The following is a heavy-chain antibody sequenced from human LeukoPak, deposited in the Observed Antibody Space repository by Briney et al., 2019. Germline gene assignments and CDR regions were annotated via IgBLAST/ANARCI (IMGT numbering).Heavy chain of an antibody. Sequence: PGGSLRLSCAASGFTFSGSAMHWVRQASGKGLEWVGRIRSKANSYATAYAASVKGRVTIPREDSKNTAYLQMNSLKTEDTAVYYCYRYDSSKDVWGKGTTVTISS. D-gene: IGHD3-22*01. J-gene: IGHJ6*04. CDR3: YRYDSSKDV. CDR1: GFTFSGSA. V-gene: IGHV3-73*01. CDR2: IRSKANSYAT.